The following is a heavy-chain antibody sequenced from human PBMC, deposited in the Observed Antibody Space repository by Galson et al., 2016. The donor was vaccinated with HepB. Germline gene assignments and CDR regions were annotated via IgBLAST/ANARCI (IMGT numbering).Heavy chain of an antibody. CDR1: GASVRTNY. J-gene: IGHJ5*01. Sequence: SETLSLTCSVSGASVRTNYWAWIRQAPGRGLEWIAYISHVGDTVYNPSLGSRVTISKDTSKNNLSLRLTSVTAADTAVYYCARLHSFSLEEFDPWGQGALVTVSS. D-gene: IGHD1-1*01. V-gene: IGHV4-59*02. CDR3: ARLHSFSLEEFDP. CDR2: ISHVGDT.